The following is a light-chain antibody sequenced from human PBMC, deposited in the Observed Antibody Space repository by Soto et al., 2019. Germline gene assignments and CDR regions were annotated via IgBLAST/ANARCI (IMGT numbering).Light chain of an antibody. CDR1: SSDVGGYNY. CDR3: CSYAGSPYV. CDR2: DVS. Sequence: QSALTQPRSVSGSPGQSVTISCTGTSSDVGGYNYVSWYQQHPGKAPKLMIYDVSKRPSGVPDRFSGSKSGNTASLTISGLQAEDEADYYGCSYAGSPYVFGTGTKVTVL. V-gene: IGLV2-11*01. J-gene: IGLJ1*01.